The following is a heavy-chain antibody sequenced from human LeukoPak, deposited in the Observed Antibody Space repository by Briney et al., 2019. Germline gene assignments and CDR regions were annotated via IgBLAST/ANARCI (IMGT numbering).Heavy chain of an antibody. CDR3: AREGAGAYYDSSDYHIAAFDM. Sequence: GASVKVSCKASGYTFDIYSISWVRQAPGQGLEWMGCVSAYTGDTNYAQNVQGRVTMTTDTSTSTAYMELRSLRSDDTAVYYCAREGAGAYYDSSDYHIAAFDMWGQGTMVTVSS. J-gene: IGHJ3*02. V-gene: IGHV1-18*01. D-gene: IGHD3-22*01. CDR2: VSAYTGDT. CDR1: GYTFDIYS.